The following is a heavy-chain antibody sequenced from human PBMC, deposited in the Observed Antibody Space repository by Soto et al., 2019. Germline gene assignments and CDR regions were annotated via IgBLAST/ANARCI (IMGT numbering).Heavy chain of an antibody. V-gene: IGHV3-30-3*01. D-gene: IGHD6-19*01. CDR2: ISYDGSNK. CDR1: GFTFSSYA. J-gene: IGHJ6*02. CDR3: AREPGSGWYNNYYGMDV. Sequence: GGSLRLSCAASGFTFSSYAMHWVRQAPGKGLEWVAVISYDGSNKYYADSVKGRFTISRDNSKNTLYLQMNSLRAEDTAVYYCAREPGSGWYNNYYGMDVWGQGTTVTVSS.